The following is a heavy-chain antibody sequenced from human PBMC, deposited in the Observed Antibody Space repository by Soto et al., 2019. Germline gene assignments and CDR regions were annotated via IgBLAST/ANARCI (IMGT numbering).Heavy chain of an antibody. CDR1: GYTFTSYY. CDR3: ARGGRIVDTGIGYYYYHAMDV. J-gene: IGHJ6*02. D-gene: IGHD5-18*01. V-gene: IGHV1-46*01. CDR2: FNPTGDTA. Sequence: ASVKVSCKASGYTFTSYYIHWVRQAPGQGLEWMGIFNPTGDTASYAQKLQGRVTMTRDTSTGTAYMELGSLRSEDTAVYYCARGGRIVDTGIGYYYYHAMDVWGQGTTVTISS.